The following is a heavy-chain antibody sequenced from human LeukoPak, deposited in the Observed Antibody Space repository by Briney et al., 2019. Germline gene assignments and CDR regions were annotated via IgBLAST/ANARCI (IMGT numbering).Heavy chain of an antibody. CDR1: GGSISSYY. CDR3: ARGGWYYDRSGYPGIYYYYYYMDV. Sequence: TSETLSLTCTVSGGSISSYYWSWIRQPPGKGLEWIGYIYYSGSTNYNPSLKSRVTISVDTSKNQFSLKLSSVTAADTAVYYCARGGWYYDRSGYPGIYYYYYYMDVWGKGTTVTISS. J-gene: IGHJ6*03. CDR2: IYYSGST. D-gene: IGHD3-22*01. V-gene: IGHV4-59*01.